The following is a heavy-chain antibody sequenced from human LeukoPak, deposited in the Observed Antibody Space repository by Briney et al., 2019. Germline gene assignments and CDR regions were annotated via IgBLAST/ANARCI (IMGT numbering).Heavy chain of an antibody. D-gene: IGHD2-2*01. J-gene: IGHJ5*02. CDR2: IKQDGSEK. CDR3: VRYGREDCSSSVCYRWFDP. CDR1: GFTFRSYW. V-gene: IGHV3-7*01. Sequence: PGGSLRLSCAASGFTFRSYWMSWVRQAPGKGLEWVANIKQDGSEKYYVDSVKGRFTISRDNAKNSLYLEMSSLKAEDTAVYYCVRYGREDCSSSVCYRWFDPWGQGTLVTVSS.